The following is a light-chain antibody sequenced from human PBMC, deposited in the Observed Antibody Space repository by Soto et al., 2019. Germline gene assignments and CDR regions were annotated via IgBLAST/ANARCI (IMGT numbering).Light chain of an antibody. CDR1: SSDVGSYNL. J-gene: IGLJ3*02. Sequence: QSVLTQPASVSGSPGQSIVISCTGTSSDVGSYNLISWYQQHPGTAPKLIIYEATKRPSGVSDRFSGSKSGNTASLTISGLQAEDEADYHCCSHGGSRNFWLFGGGTKLTVL. CDR3: CSHGGSRNFWL. CDR2: EAT. V-gene: IGLV2-23*01.